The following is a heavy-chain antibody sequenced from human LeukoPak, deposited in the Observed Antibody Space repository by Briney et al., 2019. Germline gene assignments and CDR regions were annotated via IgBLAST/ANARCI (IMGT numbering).Heavy chain of an antibody. Sequence: GRSLRLSCAASRFTFSSYGMHWVRQAPGKGLEWVAVISYDGSNKYYADSVKGRFNISRDNSKNTVYLQMNSLRAEDTALYYCVKNTFIAVAPYMFDYWGQGTLVTVSS. CDR3: VKNTFIAVAPYMFDY. V-gene: IGHV3-30*18. D-gene: IGHD6-19*01. CDR2: ISYDGSNK. J-gene: IGHJ4*02. CDR1: RFTFSSYG.